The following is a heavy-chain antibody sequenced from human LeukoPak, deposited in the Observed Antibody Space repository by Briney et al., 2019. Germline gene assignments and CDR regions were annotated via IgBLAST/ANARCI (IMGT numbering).Heavy chain of an antibody. CDR3: ARGTDIVVVVAPFDY. CDR2: ISYDGSNK. D-gene: IGHD2-15*01. CDR1: GFTFSSYS. J-gene: IGHJ4*02. Sequence: GGSLRLSCAASGFTFSSYSLSWVRQAPGKGLEWVAVISYDGSNKYYADSVKGRFTISRDNSKNTLYLQMNSLRAEDTAVYYCARGTDIVVVVAPFDYWGQGTLVTVSS. V-gene: IGHV3-30*04.